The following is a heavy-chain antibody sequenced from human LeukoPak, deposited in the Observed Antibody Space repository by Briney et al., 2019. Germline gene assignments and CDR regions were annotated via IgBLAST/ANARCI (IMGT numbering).Heavy chain of an antibody. Sequence: GGSLRLSYAASGFTFSSYAMSWVRQAPGKGLEWVSAISGSGGSTYYADSVKGRFTISRDNSKNTLYLQMNSLRAEDTAVYYCAKSLQRTSYYYDSSGCLPPFDYWGQGTLVTVSS. CDR2: ISGSGGST. V-gene: IGHV3-23*01. J-gene: IGHJ4*02. CDR1: GFTFSSYA. CDR3: AKSLQRTSYYYDSSGCLPPFDY. D-gene: IGHD3-22*01.